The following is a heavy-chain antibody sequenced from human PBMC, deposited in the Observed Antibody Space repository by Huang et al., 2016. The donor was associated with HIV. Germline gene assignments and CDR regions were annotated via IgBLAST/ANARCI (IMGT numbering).Heavy chain of an antibody. D-gene: IGHD1-7*01. CDR3: ATKTAGMDI. J-gene: IGHJ6*02. Sequence: VESGGRLVQPGGSIRLSCVGSTFRFGASWMSWVRQPPGKVREWVANIRQDESEKYYVDSVKGRFNISRDNAKKVVFLEMNHVRVEDTATYFCATKTAGMDIWGQGTTVTVS. CDR2: IRQDESEK. V-gene: IGHV3-7*03. CDR1: TFRFGASW.